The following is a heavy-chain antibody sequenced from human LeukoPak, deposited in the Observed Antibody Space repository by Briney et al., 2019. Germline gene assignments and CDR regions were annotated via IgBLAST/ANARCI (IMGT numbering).Heavy chain of an antibody. J-gene: IGHJ5*02. Sequence: SETLSLTCAVYGGSFSGYYWSWIRQPPGKGLEWIGEINPSLKSRVTISVDTSKNQFSLKLSSVTAADTAVYYCARGPGLFLKWFDPWGQGTLVTVSS. CDR3: ARGPGLFLKWFDP. V-gene: IGHV4-34*01. CDR1: GGSFSGYY. D-gene: IGHD3-22*01. CDR2: IN.